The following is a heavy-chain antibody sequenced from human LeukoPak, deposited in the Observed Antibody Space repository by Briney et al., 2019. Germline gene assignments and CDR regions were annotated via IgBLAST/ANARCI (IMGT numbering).Heavy chain of an antibody. CDR2: ISSSSSYI. CDR3: GEERGGYDSSGYYDY. J-gene: IGHJ4*02. CDR1: GFTFSSYS. Sequence: GGSLRLSCAASGFTFSSYSMNWVRQAPGKGLEWVSSISSSSSYIYYADSVKGRFTISRDNAKNSLYLQMNSLRAEDTAVYYCGEERGGYDSSGYYDYWGQGTLVTVSS. D-gene: IGHD3-22*01. V-gene: IGHV3-21*01.